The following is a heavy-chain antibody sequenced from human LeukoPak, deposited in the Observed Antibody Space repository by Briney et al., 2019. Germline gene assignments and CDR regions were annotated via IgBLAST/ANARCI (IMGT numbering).Heavy chain of an antibody. CDR3: ARVGWWELLEDY. J-gene: IGHJ4*02. Sequence: SETLSLTCAVYGGSFSGYYWSWIRQPPGKGLEWIGEINHSGSTNYNPSLKSRVTISVDTSKNQFSLKLSSVTAADTAVYYCARVGWWELLEDYWGQGTLVTVSS. V-gene: IGHV4-34*01. D-gene: IGHD1-26*01. CDR1: GGSFSGYY. CDR2: INHSGST.